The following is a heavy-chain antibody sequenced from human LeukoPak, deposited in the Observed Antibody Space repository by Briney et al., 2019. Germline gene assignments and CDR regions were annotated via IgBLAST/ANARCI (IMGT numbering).Heavy chain of an antibody. CDR3: TRAVVVPAAITRWRWFDP. J-gene: IGHJ5*02. CDR2: IRSKAYGGTT. D-gene: IGHD2-2*02. Sequence: GGSLRLSCTVSGFTFGDYAMSWVRQAPGKGLEWVGFIRSKAYGGTTEYAASVKGRFTISRDDSKSIAYLQMNSLKTEDTAVYYCTRAVVVPAAITRWRWFDPWGQGTLVTVSS. V-gene: IGHV3-49*04. CDR1: GFTFGDYA.